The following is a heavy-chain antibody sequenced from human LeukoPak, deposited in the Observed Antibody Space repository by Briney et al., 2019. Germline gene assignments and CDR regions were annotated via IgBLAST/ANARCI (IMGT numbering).Heavy chain of an antibody. CDR3: AKEGRSLQTY. J-gene: IGHJ4*02. CDR1: GFTFSSYW. V-gene: IGHV3-7*03. CDR2: IKEDGTET. Sequence: GGSLRLSCAASGFTFSSYWMSWVRQAPGKGLEWVANIKEDGTETYYVDSVKGRFTISRDNAKNSLYLQMNSLRVEDTAVYYCAKEGRSLQTYWGQGTLVTVSS. D-gene: IGHD5-24*01.